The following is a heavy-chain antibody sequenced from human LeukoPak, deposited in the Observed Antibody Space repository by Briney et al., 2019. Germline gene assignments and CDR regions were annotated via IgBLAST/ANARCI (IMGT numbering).Heavy chain of an antibody. CDR3: ARDTHDSSGRGYFDL. CDR2: ISSSSSYI. D-gene: IGHD3-22*01. CDR1: GFTFSSYS. J-gene: IGHJ2*01. V-gene: IGHV3-21*04. Sequence: GGSLRLSCAASGFTFSSYSMNWVRQAPGKGLEWVSSISSSSSYIYYADSVKGRFAISRDNAKNSLYLQMNSLRAEDTAVYYCARDTHDSSGRGYFDLWGRGTLVTVSS.